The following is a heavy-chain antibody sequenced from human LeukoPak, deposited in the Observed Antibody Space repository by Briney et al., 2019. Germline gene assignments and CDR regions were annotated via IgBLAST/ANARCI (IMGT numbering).Heavy chain of an antibody. V-gene: IGHV3-21*01. J-gene: IGHJ6*03. CDR3: ARIRDFGASYHYFYMDV. D-gene: IGHD4-17*01. CDR1: GFTFSSCS. CDR2: ISSDSSYI. Sequence: KTGGSLRLSCAASGFTFSSCSMSWVRQAPGKGLEWVSAISSDSSYIYYADSVRGRFTISRDNAKNSLYLQMSSLRAEDTAVYYCARIRDFGASYHYFYMDVWGKGTTVTVSS.